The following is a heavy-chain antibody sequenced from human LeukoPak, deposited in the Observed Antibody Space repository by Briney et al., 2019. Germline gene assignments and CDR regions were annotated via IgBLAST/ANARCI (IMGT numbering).Heavy chain of an antibody. J-gene: IGHJ6*02. V-gene: IGHV4-4*07. CDR2: IYTSGST. CDR3: ARVVPAANYYYYGMDV. CDR1: GGSISSYY. D-gene: IGHD2-2*01. Sequence: SETLSLTCTVSGGSISSYYWSWIRQPAGKGLEWIGRIYTSGSTNYNPSLKSRVTMSVDTSKNQFSLKLSSVTAADTAVYYCARVVPAANYYYYGMDVWGQGTTVTVSS.